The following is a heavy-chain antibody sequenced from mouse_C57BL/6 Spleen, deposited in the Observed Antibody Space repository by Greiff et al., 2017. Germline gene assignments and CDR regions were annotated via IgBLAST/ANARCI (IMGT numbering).Heavy chain of an antibody. CDR3: TRWHDYVDGAGYYFGD. J-gene: IGHJ2*01. CDR1: GYTFTDYE. Sequence: QVQLQQSGAELVRPGASVTLSCKASGYTFTDYEMHWVKQTPVHGLEWIGAIDPETGGTSYNQKFKGKAILTADKSSSTAYMELRSLTSEDSAVYYCTRWHDYVDGAGYYFGDWGQGTTLTVSS. CDR2: IDPETGGT. D-gene: IGHD2-4*01. V-gene: IGHV1-15*01.